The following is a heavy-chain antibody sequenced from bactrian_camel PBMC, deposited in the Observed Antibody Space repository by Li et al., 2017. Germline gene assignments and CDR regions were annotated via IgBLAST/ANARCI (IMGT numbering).Heavy chain of an antibody. V-gene: IGHV3S53*01. Sequence: QLVESGGGSVQAGGSLRLSCAAASGYSAVTLCMGWFRKAPGKEREGVAILDRLDGTSYADSVKGRFTISKDTARNTLYLQMNSLKPEDTAMYYCAASPTWGRCVRERRGYDYWGQGTQVTVS. J-gene: IGHJ4*01. CDR3: AASPTWGRCVRERRGYDY. CDR1: GYSAVTLC. D-gene: IGHD5*01. CDR2: LDRLDGT.